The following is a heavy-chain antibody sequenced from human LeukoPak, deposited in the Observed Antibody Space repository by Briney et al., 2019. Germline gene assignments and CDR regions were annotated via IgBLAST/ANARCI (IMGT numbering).Heavy chain of an antibody. Sequence: PSETLSLTCTVSGGSISPYFWSWMRQTPGKGLEWIGYISYTGSTNYNPALKSRVTISVDTSKNQFSLQLTSVTAADTAVYYCARPYYYDSRIDPWGQGTLVTVSS. CDR1: GGSISPYF. V-gene: IGHV4-59*01. D-gene: IGHD3-22*01. CDR2: ISYTGST. J-gene: IGHJ5*02. CDR3: ARPYYYDSRIDP.